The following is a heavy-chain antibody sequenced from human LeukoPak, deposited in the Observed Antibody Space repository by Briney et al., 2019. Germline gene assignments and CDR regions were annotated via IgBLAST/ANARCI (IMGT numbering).Heavy chain of an antibody. J-gene: IGHJ4*02. CDR1: GFTFSSYS. D-gene: IGHD2-2*01. CDR3: AKESCSSTSCYPGRYFDY. Sequence: GGSLRLSCAASGFTFSSYSMNWVRQAPGKGLEWVSSISSSSSYIYYADSVKGRFTISRDNAKNSLYLQMNSLRAEDTAVYYCAKESCSSTSCYPGRYFDYWGQGTLVTVSS. V-gene: IGHV3-21*01. CDR2: ISSSSSYI.